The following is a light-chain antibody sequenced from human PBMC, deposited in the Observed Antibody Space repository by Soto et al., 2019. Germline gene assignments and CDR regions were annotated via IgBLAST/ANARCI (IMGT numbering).Light chain of an antibody. J-gene: IGKJ1*01. V-gene: IGKV1-5*01. CDR2: DAS. CDR1: QSISSW. Sequence: DLQMTQSPSTLSASVGDRVTITCRASQSISSWLAWYQQKPGKAPKLLIYDASDLEVGVPSRFSGSGSGPEFTLTISSLQPDDFATYFCQQYSTYPRTFGQGTKVEIK. CDR3: QQYSTYPRT.